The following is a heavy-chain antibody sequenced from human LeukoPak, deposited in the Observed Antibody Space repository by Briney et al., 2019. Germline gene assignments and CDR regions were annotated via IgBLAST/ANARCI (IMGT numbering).Heavy chain of an antibody. J-gene: IGHJ3*02. D-gene: IGHD4-17*01. CDR3: AKSPITVTTTDDAFDI. CDR1: GFTFSTYW. Sequence: AGGSLRLSCAASGFTFSTYWMSWVRQAPGKGLEWVANIKLDGSEKYYVDSVKGRFTISRDNSKNTLYLQMNSLRAEDTAVYYCAKSPITVTTTDDAFDIWGQGTMVTVSS. V-gene: IGHV3-7*03. CDR2: IKLDGSEK.